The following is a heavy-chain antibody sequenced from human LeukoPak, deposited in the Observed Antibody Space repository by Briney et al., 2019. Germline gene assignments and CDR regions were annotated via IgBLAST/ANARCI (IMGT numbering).Heavy chain of an antibody. D-gene: IGHD5-12*01. V-gene: IGHV3-23*01. CDR3: AKSGPGYSGYDSFGDY. CDR1: GFTFSTYA. J-gene: IGHJ4*02. Sequence: QPGGSLRLSCAASGFTFSTYAMSWVRQAPGKGLEWVSAISGSGGSTYYADSVKGRFTISRDNSKNTLYLQMNSLRAEDTAVYYCAKSGPGYSGYDSFGDYWGQGTLVTVSS. CDR2: ISGSGGST.